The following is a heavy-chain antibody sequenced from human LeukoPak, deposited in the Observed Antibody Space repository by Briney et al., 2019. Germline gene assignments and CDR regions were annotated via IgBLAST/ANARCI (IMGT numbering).Heavy chain of an antibody. CDR1: GGSFSGYY. J-gene: IGHJ6*03. CDR2: INHSGST. D-gene: IGHD3-9*01. Sequence: KTSETLSLTCAVYGGSFSGYYWSWIRQPPGKGLEWIGEINHSGSTNYNPSLKSRVTISVDTSKNQFSLKLSSVTAADTAVYYCARGRYFDWSIGGPHYYYYYYMDVWGKGTTVTISS. V-gene: IGHV4-34*01. CDR3: ARGRYFDWSIGGPHYYYYYYMDV.